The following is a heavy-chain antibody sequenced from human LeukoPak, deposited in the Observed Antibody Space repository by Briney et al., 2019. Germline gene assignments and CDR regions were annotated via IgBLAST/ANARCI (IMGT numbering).Heavy chain of an antibody. CDR1: GFTFSSYA. D-gene: IGHD3-3*01. CDR2: ISYDGSNK. Sequence: GRSLRLSCAASGFTFSSYAMHWVRQAPGKGLEWVAVISYDGSNKYYADSVKGRFTISRDNSKNTLYLQMNSLRAEDTAVYYRARVPRGYYIIQFDYWGQGTLVTVSS. V-gene: IGHV3-30-3*01. CDR3: ARVPRGYYIIQFDY. J-gene: IGHJ4*02.